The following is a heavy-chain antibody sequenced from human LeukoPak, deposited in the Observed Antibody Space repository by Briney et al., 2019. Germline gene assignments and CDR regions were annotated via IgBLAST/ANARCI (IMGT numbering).Heavy chain of an antibody. CDR2: IKQDGTEE. J-gene: IGHJ4*02. V-gene: IGHV3-7*03. Sequence: PGGSLRLSCVASGFTFSSSWMSWVRRAPGKGREGVANIKQDGTEEYYVDSVRGLFSICKENAKNALYLQENSLRADDTAVYYCARDPCHGALDYWGQGALVTVSS. CDR3: ARDPCHGALDY. CDR1: GFTFSSSW. D-gene: IGHD2-2*01.